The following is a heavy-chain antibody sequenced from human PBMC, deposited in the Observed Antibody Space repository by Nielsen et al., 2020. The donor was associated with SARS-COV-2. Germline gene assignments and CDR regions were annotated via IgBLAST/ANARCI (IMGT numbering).Heavy chain of an antibody. J-gene: IGHJ6*03. CDR2: IYYSGST. D-gene: IGHD3-10*01. CDR3: ARIITMIRGVIISRRLYYMDV. CDR1: GGSISSYY. V-gene: IGHV4-59*12. Sequence: SETLSLTCTVSGGSISSYYWSWIRQPPGKGLEWIGYIYYSGSTNYNPSLKSRVTISVDTSKNQFSLKLSSVTAADTAVYYCARIITMIRGVIISRRLYYMDVWGKGTTVTVSS.